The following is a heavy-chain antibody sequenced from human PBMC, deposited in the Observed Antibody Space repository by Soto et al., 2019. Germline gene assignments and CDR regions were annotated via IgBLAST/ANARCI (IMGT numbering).Heavy chain of an antibody. CDR2: ISWNSGNI. CDR3: TKGASTSCFSAFDL. V-gene: IGHV3-9*01. D-gene: IGHD2-2*01. CDR1: GFTVDVYA. Sequence: EVQLVESGGGVVQPGRSLRLSCTASGFTVDVYAMNWVRQAPGKGLEWVSSISWNSGNIVYADSVRGRFTISRDNATTSLDLQMNRLRAEATDLYYCTKGASTSCFSAFDLWGQGTMVTVSS. J-gene: IGHJ3*01.